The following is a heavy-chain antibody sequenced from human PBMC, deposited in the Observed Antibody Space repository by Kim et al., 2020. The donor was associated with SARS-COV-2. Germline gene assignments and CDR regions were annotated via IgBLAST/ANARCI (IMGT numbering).Heavy chain of an antibody. Sequence: SETLSLTCTVSGGSISSSSDYWGWIRQPPGKGLEWIVSIYYSGSTYYNPALKSRVTISEDTSKNQLSLKLSSVTAADTAVYYCAREIPHYYNSSGYYPYFDYWGQGTLVTVSS. CDR3: AREIPHYYNSSGYYPYFDY. D-gene: IGHD3-22*01. J-gene: IGHJ4*02. CDR2: IYYSGST. V-gene: IGHV4-39*07. CDR1: GGSISSSSDY.